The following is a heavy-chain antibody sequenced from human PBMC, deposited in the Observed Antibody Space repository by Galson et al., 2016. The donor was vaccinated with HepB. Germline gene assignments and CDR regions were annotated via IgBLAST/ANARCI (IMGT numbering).Heavy chain of an antibody. J-gene: IGHJ4*02. V-gene: IGHV1-18*01. CDR1: GYTFLSFT. CDR3: ARSSQMGRFDF. CDR2: ITPYNGNT. Sequence: SVKVSCKASGYTFLSFTISRVRQAPGQGPEWMGWITPYNGNTNYAQKFQGRVTMTTDTSTRTAYLELGSLRSDDTAFYYCARSSQMGRFDFWGQGTLVTVSS. D-gene: IGHD6-6*01.